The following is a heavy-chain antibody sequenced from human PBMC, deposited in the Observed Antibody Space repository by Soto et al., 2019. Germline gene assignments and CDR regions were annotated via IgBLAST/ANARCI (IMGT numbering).Heavy chain of an antibody. CDR3: ARDLGIAAAGTYYGMDV. Sequence: QVQLVESGGGMVQPGRSLRLSCAASGFTFSSYAMHWVRQAPGKGLEWVAVISYDGSNKYYADSVKGRFTISRDNSKNTLYLQMNSLRAEDTAVYYCARDLGIAAAGTYYGMDVWGQGTTVTVSS. J-gene: IGHJ6*02. D-gene: IGHD6-13*01. CDR2: ISYDGSNK. CDR1: GFTFSSYA. V-gene: IGHV3-30-3*01.